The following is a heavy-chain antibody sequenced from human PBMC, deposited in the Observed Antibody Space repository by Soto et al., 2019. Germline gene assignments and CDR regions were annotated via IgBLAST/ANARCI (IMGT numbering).Heavy chain of an antibody. V-gene: IGHV4-31*03. Sequence: SETLSLTCTVSGGSIRSGGYYWSWVRQNPRRGLEWIGNIYYSGNTYYNPSLKSRLTISVDTSKNQFSLNLSSVTAADTAVYYCARDRLMATAGTARHYFGLDVWGQGTTVT. CDR2: IYYSGNT. J-gene: IGHJ6*02. CDR3: ARDRLMATAGTARHYFGLDV. D-gene: IGHD5-18*01. CDR1: GGSIRSGGYY.